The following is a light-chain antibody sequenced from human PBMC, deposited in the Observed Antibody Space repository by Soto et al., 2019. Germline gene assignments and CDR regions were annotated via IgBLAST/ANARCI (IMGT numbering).Light chain of an antibody. Sequence: QSVLTQPPSVSAAPGQKVTISCSGSSSNIGDNYVSWYQQLPGTAPKLVIYDNNKRPSGIPDRFSGSKSGTSATLGITGLQTGDEADYYCGTWDNSLSAGVFGGGTQLTVL. V-gene: IGLV1-51*01. CDR3: GTWDNSLSAGV. CDR2: DNN. J-gene: IGLJ3*02. CDR1: SSNIGDNY.